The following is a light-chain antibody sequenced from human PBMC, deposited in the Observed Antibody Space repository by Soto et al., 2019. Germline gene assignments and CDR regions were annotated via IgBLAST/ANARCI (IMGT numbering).Light chain of an antibody. CDR3: SSYAGSNNHVV. J-gene: IGLJ2*01. Sequence: QSALTQPPSASGSPGRSVTISCTGTSSDVGGYNYVSWYQQHPGKAPKLMIYEVSKRPSGVPDRFSGSKSGNTASLTVSGLQAEDEADYYCSSYAGSNNHVVFGGGTKLTVL. CDR2: EVS. CDR1: SSDVGGYNY. V-gene: IGLV2-8*01.